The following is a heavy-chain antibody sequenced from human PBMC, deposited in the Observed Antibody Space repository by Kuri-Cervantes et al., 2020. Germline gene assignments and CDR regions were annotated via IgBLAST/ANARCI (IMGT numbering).Heavy chain of an antibody. CDR3: ARTSGPDIFDFDY. Sequence: GGSLRLSCAASGFTFSSYSMNWVRQAPGKGLEWVSSISSSSSYIYYADSVKGRFTISRDNAKNSLYLQMNSLRAEDTAVYYCARTSGPDIFDFDYWGQGTLVTVSS. V-gene: IGHV3-21*01. J-gene: IGHJ4*02. CDR1: GFTFSSYS. CDR2: ISSSSSYI. D-gene: IGHD3-9*01.